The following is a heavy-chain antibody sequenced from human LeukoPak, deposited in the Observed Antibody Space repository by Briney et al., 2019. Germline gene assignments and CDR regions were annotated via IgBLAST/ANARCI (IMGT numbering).Heavy chain of an antibody. Sequence: QSGGSLRLSCAASGFTFSSYEMDWVRQAPGKGLEWVSYISSSGSTIYYADSVKGRFTISRDNAKNSLYLQMNSLRAEDTAVYYCVKSGITMIVVVRVDYFDYWGQGTLVTVSS. J-gene: IGHJ4*02. CDR1: GFTFSSYE. D-gene: IGHD3-22*01. CDR2: ISSSGSTI. CDR3: VKSGITMIVVVRVDYFDY. V-gene: IGHV3-48*03.